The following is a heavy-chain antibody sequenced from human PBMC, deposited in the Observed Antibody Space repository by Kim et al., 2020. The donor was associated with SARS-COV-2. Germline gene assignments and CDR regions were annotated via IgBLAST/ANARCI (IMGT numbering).Heavy chain of an antibody. CDR1: GGSISSDFY. V-gene: IGHV4-39*01. J-gene: IGHJ5*02. D-gene: IGHD3-16*01. Sequence: SETLSLTCTVSGGSISSDFYWGWIRQPPGKGLEWIGSIYKGGTTYNPSLKSRVTISVDTSKNQLSLKLSSVTAEDTAVYYCARHFSLRLAWGQGALVTVSS. CDR3: ARHFSLRLA. CDR2: IYKGGTT.